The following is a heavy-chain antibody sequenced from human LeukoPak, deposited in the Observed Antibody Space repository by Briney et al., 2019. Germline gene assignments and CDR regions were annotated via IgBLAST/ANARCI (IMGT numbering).Heavy chain of an antibody. D-gene: IGHD2-2*01. Sequence: SETLSLTCAVYGGSFSGYYWSWIRQPPGKGLEWIGEINHSGSTNYNPSLKSRVTISVDTSKNQFSLKLSSVTAADTAAYYCARGYCSSTSCYDSLWFDPWGQGTLVTVSS. V-gene: IGHV4-34*01. J-gene: IGHJ5*02. CDR2: INHSGST. CDR3: ARGYCSSTSCYDSLWFDP. CDR1: GGSFSGYY.